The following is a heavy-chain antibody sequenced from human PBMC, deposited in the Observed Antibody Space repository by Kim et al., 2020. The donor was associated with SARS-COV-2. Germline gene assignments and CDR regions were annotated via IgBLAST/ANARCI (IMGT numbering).Heavy chain of an antibody. D-gene: IGHD5-18*01. V-gene: IGHV3-23*01. CDR2: ISGSGGST. CDR3: AKDAKSLDTAMVTFNYYYYYGMDV. Sequence: GGSLRLSCAASGFTFSSYAMSWVRQAPGKGLEWVSAISGSGGSTYYADSVKGRFTISRDNSKNTLYLQMNSLRAEDTAVYYCAKDAKSLDTAMVTFNYYYYYGMDVWGQGTTVTVSS. CDR1: GFTFSSYA. J-gene: IGHJ6*02.